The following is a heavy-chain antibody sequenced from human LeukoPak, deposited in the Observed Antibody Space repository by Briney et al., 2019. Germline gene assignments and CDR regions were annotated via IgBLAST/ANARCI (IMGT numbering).Heavy chain of an antibody. J-gene: IGHJ5*02. CDR1: GGSISSGGYY. CDR3: ARDRRGPLTNWFDP. Sequence: SETLSLTCTVSGGSISSGGYYWSWIRQHPGKGLEWIGYIYYSGSTYYNPSLKSRVTISVDTSKNQFSLKLSSVTAADTAVYYCARDRRGPLTNWFDPWGQGTLVTVSS. CDR2: IYYSGST. V-gene: IGHV4-31*03. D-gene: IGHD1-14*01.